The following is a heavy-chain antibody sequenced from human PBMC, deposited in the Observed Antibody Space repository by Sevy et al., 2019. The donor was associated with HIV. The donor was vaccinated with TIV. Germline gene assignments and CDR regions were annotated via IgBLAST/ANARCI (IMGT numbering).Heavy chain of an antibody. Sequence: GGSLRLSCAASGITFSGYAMNWVRQAPGKGLDWVSTIYGSAGVTYYADSAKGRFTISRDNSKNTLFLQMNNLRAEDTAVYYCAGGRFDSTGSFDAFDIWGRGTLVTVSS. CDR1: GITFSGYA. CDR2: IYGSAGVT. V-gene: IGHV3-23*01. D-gene: IGHD3-22*01. CDR3: AGGRFDSTGSFDAFDI. J-gene: IGHJ3*02.